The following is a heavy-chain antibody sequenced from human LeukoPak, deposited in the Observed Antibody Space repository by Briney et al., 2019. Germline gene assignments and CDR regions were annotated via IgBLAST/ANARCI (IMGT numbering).Heavy chain of an antibody. CDR3: VKDTPTTGYHLDS. Sequence: PGGSLRLSCAASGFTFSSYWMSWVRQPPGKGLEWVANIKQDGNEKYYVDSVKGRSTISRDNSENKLYLQINSLRVEDTAVYYCVKDTPTTGYHLDSWGQGTLVTVSS. V-gene: IGHV3-7*01. J-gene: IGHJ4*02. CDR2: IKQDGNEK. D-gene: IGHD1-1*01. CDR1: GFTFSSYW.